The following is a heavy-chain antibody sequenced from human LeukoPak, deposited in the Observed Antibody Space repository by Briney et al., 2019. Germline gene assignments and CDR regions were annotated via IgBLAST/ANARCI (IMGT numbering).Heavy chain of an antibody. J-gene: IGHJ4*02. CDR3: ARGIAAAGTHEDY. CDR1: GGSISSYY. D-gene: IGHD6-13*01. V-gene: IGHV4-59*01. CDR2: IYYSGHT. Sequence: SETLSLTCTVSGGSISSYYGSWIRQPPGEGREGIGYIYYSGHTNYNPSLKSRVSISVDTSKNQFSLKLSSVTAADTAVYYCARGIAAAGTHEDYWGQGTLVTVSS.